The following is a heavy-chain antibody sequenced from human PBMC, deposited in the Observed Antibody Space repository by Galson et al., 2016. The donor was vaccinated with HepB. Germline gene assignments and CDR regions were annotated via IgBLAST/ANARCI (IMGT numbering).Heavy chain of an antibody. CDR3: TRSPATAGAYYFDS. D-gene: IGHD6-13*01. J-gene: IGHJ4*02. CDR2: ISYDGSVK. CDR1: GFIFSSHA. Sequence: SLRLSCAASGFIFSSHAMHWVRQAPGKGLELVALISYDGSVKYYADSVKGRWSISRDNSKSTVHLQMNGLRPEDTAVYHCTRSPATAGAYYFDSWGQGTLVTVAS. V-gene: IGHV3-30*04.